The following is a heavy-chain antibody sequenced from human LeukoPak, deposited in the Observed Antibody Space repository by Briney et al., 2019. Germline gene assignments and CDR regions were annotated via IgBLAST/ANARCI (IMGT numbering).Heavy chain of an antibody. J-gene: IGHJ4*02. Sequence: PSETLSLTCTVSGGSISSYYWSWIRQPPGKGLEWIGYIYYSGSTNYNPSLKSRVTISVDTSKNQFSLRLSSVTAADTAVYYCARGWGSSWPFDYWGQGALVTVSS. CDR2: IYYSGST. CDR3: ARGWGSSWPFDY. CDR1: GGSISSYY. D-gene: IGHD6-13*01. V-gene: IGHV4-59*01.